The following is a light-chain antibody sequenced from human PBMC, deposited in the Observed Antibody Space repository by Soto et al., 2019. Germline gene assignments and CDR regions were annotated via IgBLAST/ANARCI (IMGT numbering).Light chain of an antibody. Sequence: DIQMTQSPSSVSASVGDRVTITCLASQDISRWLAWFQQKPGKAPKVLMYDASSLQSGVSSRFSGSGSGTDFTLTISNLQPDDFATYYCQQAQNFPLTFGGGTKVEIK. V-gene: IGKV1-12*01. CDR1: QDISRW. CDR3: QQAQNFPLT. CDR2: DAS. J-gene: IGKJ4*01.